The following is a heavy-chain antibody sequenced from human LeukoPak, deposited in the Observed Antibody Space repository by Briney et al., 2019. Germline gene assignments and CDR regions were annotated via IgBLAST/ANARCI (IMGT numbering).Heavy chain of an antibody. CDR2: IRGSGGST. Sequence: GGSLRLSCAASGFTFSIYAMSWVRQAPGRGRGWVSAIRGSGGSTYYADSVKGRFTISRDNYKNTRYLQMNSLRAEDTAVYYCAKDGYESRGYWFDYWGQRALVTVSS. CDR3: AKDGYESRGYWFDY. J-gene: IGHJ4*02. D-gene: IGHD3-22*01. CDR1: GFTFSIYA. V-gene: IGHV3-23*01.